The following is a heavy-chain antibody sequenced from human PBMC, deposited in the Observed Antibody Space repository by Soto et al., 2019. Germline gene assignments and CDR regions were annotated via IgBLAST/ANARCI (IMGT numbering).Heavy chain of an antibody. CDR2: INPNSGGT. Sequence: GASVKVSCKASGYTFTGYYMHWVRQAPGQGLEWMGWINPNSGGTNYAQKFQGWVTMTRDTSISTAYMELSRLRSDDTAVYYCARVGGYVNPSYGMDVWGQGTTVT. D-gene: IGHD2-15*01. CDR1: GYTFTGYY. J-gene: IGHJ6*02. CDR3: ARVGGYVNPSYGMDV. V-gene: IGHV1-2*04.